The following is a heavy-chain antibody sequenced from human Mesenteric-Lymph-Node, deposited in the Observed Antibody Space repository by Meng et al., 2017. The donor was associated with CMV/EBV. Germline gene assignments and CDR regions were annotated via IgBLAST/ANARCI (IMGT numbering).Heavy chain of an antibody. J-gene: IGHJ4*02. CDR3: ARDGYIDSGWSRGYHFDY. Sequence: GESLKISCVASGFSFNSYGFHWVRQAPGKGLQWVAVISFDGNYKSYVDSVKGRFTISRDNSKNTFSLQMNSLRAEDTAIYYCARDGYIDSGWSRGYHFDYWGQGILVTVSS. D-gene: IGHD6-13*01. CDR1: GFSFNSYG. V-gene: IGHV3-30*12. CDR2: ISFDGNYK.